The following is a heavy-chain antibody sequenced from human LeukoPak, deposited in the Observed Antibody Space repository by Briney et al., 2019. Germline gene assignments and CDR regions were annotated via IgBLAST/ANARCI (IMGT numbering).Heavy chain of an antibody. CDR2: IRYDGSNK. CDR3: AKDPGGDFFGMDV. Sequence: GGSLRLSCAASGFPFSSYGMHWVRQAPGKGLEWVAFIRYDGSNKYYADSVKGRFTISRDNSKNTLYLQMNSLRAEDTAVYYCAKDPGGDFFGMDVWGKGTTVTVSS. D-gene: IGHD2-21*01. V-gene: IGHV3-30*02. J-gene: IGHJ6*03. CDR1: GFPFSSYG.